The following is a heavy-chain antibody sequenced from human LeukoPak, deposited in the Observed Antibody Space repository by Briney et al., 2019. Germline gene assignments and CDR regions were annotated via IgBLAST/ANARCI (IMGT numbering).Heavy chain of an antibody. CDR1: GFTFSSYG. D-gene: IGHD3-10*01. CDR3: AKDAAKWFGDSYYYYYGMDV. V-gene: IGHV3-30*18. J-gene: IGHJ6*04. Sequence: GGSLRLSCAASGFTFSSYGMHWVRQAPGKGLEWAAVISYDGSNKYYADSVKGRFTISRDNSKNTLYLQMNSLRAEDTAVYYCAKDAAKWFGDSYYYYYGMDVWGKGTTVTVSS. CDR2: ISYDGSNK.